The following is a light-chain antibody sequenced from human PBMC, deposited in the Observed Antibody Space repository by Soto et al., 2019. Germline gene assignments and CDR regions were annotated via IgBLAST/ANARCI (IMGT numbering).Light chain of an antibody. V-gene: IGKV1-39*01. CDR1: LNIGDS. CDR2: GAS. CDR3: QQSYNGPFT. Sequence: DIQMTQSPSSLSASVGDRVTITCRASLNIGDSLTGFQQTAGKHNTQLIYGASALQSGVPSRFSGNGSGTDFTLTISSLQPEDFATYYCQQSYNGPFTFGPGTKLDI. J-gene: IGKJ3*01.